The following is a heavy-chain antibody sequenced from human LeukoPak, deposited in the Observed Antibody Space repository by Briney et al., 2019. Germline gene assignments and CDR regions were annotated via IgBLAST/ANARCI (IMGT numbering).Heavy chain of an antibody. V-gene: IGHV4-34*01. Sequence: SETLSLTCAVYGGSFSGYYWSWIRQPPGKGLEWSGEINHSGSTNYNPSLKSRVTISVDTSKNQFSLKLSSVTAADTAVYYCARGRGYDFWSGYYNWFDPWGQGTLVTVSS. D-gene: IGHD3-3*01. J-gene: IGHJ5*02. CDR1: GGSFSGYY. CDR2: INHSGST. CDR3: ARGRGYDFWSGYYNWFDP.